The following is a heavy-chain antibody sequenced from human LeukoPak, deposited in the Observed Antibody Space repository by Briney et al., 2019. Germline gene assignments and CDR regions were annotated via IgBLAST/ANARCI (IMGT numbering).Heavy chain of an antibody. Sequence: PSETLSLTCAVYGGSFSSYYWSWIRQPAGKGLEYIGRIYTSGDTNSNPSLKSRVTMSVDTSNNQFSLKLRSVTAADTAVYYCARSISWYSYFDYWGQGTPATVSS. CDR1: GGSFSSYY. D-gene: IGHD6-13*01. CDR2: IYTSGDT. CDR3: ARSISWYSYFDY. V-gene: IGHV4-59*10. J-gene: IGHJ4*02.